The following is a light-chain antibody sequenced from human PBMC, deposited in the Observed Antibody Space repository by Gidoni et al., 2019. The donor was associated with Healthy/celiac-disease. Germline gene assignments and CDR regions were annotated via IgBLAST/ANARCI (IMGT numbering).Light chain of an antibody. CDR2: DVS. Sequence: QSALTQPRSVSGSPGQSVTISCTGTSSDVGGYNYVSWYQPHPGKAPKLMIYDVSKLPSGVPDRFSCSKSGNTASLTISGLQAEDEADYYCCSYAGRKRVFGGGTKLTVL. CDR3: CSYAGRKRV. J-gene: IGLJ3*02. V-gene: IGLV2-11*01. CDR1: SSDVGGYNY.